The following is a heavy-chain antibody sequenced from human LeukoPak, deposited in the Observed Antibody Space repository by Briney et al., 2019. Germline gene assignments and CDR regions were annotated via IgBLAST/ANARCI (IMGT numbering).Heavy chain of an antibody. V-gene: IGHV4-39*01. CDR2: IYYSGST. Sequence: SETLSLTSTVSGGSISSSSYYWGWIRQPPGKGLEWIGSIYYSGSTYYNPSLKSRVTISVDTSKNQFSLKLSSVTAADTAVYYCASGAMTTVTTVDYWGQGTLVTVSS. CDR1: GGSISSSSYY. D-gene: IGHD4-17*01. CDR3: ASGAMTTVTTVDY. J-gene: IGHJ4*02.